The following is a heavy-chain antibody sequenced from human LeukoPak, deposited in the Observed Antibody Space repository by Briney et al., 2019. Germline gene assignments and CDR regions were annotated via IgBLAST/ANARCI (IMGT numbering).Heavy chain of an antibody. CDR3: ARDHNWGLDY. D-gene: IGHD7-27*01. V-gene: IGHV3-48*02. CDR1: GFTFSSYS. CDR2: ISSSGSTI. J-gene: IGHJ4*02. Sequence: GGSLRLSCAASGFTFSSYSMNWVRQAPGKGLEWVSYISSSGSTIYYADSVNGRFTISRDNAKNSLFLQMNSLRDEDTAVFYWARDHNWGLDYWGQGTLVTVSS.